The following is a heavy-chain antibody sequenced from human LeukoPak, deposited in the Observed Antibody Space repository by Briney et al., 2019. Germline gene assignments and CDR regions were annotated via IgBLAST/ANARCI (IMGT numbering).Heavy chain of an antibody. CDR1: GFTFSTYW. D-gene: IGHD2-21*02. J-gene: IGHJ4*02. CDR2: INQGGSEK. CDR3: ARDVGDL. V-gene: IGHV3-7*01. Sequence: GGSLSLSCAPSGFTFSTYWMGGVGQAPGKGLEWLANINQGGSEKYYVDSVKGRFTISRDNAKNSLFLQMNSLRAEDTAVYYCARDVGDLWGQGTLVTVSS.